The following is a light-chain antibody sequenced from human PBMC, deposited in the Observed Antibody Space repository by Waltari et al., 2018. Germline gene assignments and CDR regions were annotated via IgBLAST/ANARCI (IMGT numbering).Light chain of an antibody. CDR3: QQYSNWPLT. Sequence: DIVMTQSPATLSVSPGERATLSCRASQSVSSNLAWYQQKPGQAPRLLIYGASTRATGIPASFSGSGSGTEFTLTISSLQSEDLALYYCQQYSNWPLTFGGGKKVEIK. J-gene: IGKJ4*01. CDR2: GAS. CDR1: QSVSSN. V-gene: IGKV3-15*01.